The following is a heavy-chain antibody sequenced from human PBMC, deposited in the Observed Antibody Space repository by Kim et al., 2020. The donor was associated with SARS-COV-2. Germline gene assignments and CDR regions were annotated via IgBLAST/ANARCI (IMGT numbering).Heavy chain of an antibody. V-gene: IGHV4-31*03. D-gene: IGHD3-22*01. J-gene: IGHJ4*02. Sequence: SETLSLTCTVSGGSISSGGYYWSWIRQHPGKGLEWIGYIYYSGSTYYNPSLKSRVTISVDTSKNQFSLKLSSVTAADTAVYYCARGLTADYYDSSGYYVDYWGQGTLVTVSS. CDR3: ARGLTADYYDSSGYYVDY. CDR1: GGSISSGGYY. CDR2: IYYSGST.